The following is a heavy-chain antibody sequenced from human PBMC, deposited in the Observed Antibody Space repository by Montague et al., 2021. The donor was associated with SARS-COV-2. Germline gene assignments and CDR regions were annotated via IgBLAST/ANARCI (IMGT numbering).Heavy chain of an antibody. D-gene: IGHD6-13*01. CDR1: GGSISSGGYY. J-gene: IGHJ4*02. Sequence: TLSLTCTVSGGSISSGGYYWSWIRQHPGKGLEWIGYIYYSGSTYYNPSLKSRVTISVDTSKSQFSLKLSSVTAADTAVYYCARAPRSIAAAGTASDYWGQGTLVTVSS. CDR2: IYYSGST. CDR3: ARAPRSIAAAGTASDY. V-gene: IGHV4-31*03.